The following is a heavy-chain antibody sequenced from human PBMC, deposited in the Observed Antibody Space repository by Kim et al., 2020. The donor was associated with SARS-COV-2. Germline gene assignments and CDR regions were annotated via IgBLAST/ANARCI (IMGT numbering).Heavy chain of an antibody. V-gene: IGHV6-1*01. CDR2: TYYRSKWYY. CDR3: ATHYFDY. CDR1: GDSVSSNSGA. Sequence: SQTLSLTCAISGDSVSSNSGAWNWIRQSPSGGLEWLGRTYYRSKWYYDYAVSVKSRMTINPDTSKNQFSLQLNSVTPEDTAFYFCATHYFDYWGQAILVTVSS. J-gene: IGHJ4*02.